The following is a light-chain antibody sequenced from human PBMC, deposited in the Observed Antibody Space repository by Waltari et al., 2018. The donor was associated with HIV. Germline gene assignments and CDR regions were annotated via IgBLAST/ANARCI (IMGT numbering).Light chain of an antibody. V-gene: IGLV3-25*03. J-gene: IGLJ3*02. CDR1: DLPDHS. CDR3: QSADSDNTYNWV. CDR2: KVT. Sequence: SQLKQPPSVSVSPGQTAKITRSGDDLPDHSFSWYQQKPGQAPVLVMYKVTERASGIPERSSGSMSGTTVTLTIMGVQPEDEADYYCQSADSDNTYNWVFGGGTKLTVL.